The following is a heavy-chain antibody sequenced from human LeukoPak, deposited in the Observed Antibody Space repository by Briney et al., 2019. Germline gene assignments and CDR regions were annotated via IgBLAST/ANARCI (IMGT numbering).Heavy chain of an antibody. CDR1: GFTFSSYA. D-gene: IGHD1-26*01. CDR2: ISGSGENT. J-gene: IGHJ4*02. V-gene: IGHV3-23*01. CDR3: AKENPVGGTNYFDY. Sequence: PGGSLRLSCAVSGFTFSSYAMSWVRQAPGKGLEWVSAISGSGENTYYADSVKGRFTISRDNSKNTLYLQMNTLRVEDRAVYYCAKENPVGGTNYFDYWGQGTLVTVAS.